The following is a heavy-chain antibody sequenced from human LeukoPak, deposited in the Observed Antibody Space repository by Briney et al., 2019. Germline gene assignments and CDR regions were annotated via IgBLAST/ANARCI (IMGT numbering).Heavy chain of an antibody. V-gene: IGHV3-53*01. CDR1: GFTVSSNY. Sequence: GGSLRFSCAASGFTVSSNYMSWVRQAPGKGLEWVSVIYSGGSTYYADSVKGRFTISRDNSKNTLYLQMNSLRAEDTAVYYCARAALGKYYFDYWGQGTLVTVSS. CDR3: ARAALGKYYFDY. J-gene: IGHJ4*02. D-gene: IGHD1-26*01. CDR2: IYSGGST.